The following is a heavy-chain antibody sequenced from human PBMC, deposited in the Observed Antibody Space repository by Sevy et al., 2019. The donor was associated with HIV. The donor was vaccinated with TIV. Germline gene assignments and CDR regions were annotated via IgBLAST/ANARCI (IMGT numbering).Heavy chain of an antibody. CDR2: INPNSGGT. V-gene: IGHV1-2*02. D-gene: IGHD1-26*01. Sequence: ASVKVSCKASGYTFTGYYMHWVRQAPGQGLEWMGWINPNSGGTNYAQKFQGRVTMTRDTSISTAYMELSRLRSDDPAVYDWARDGGEGVGATGGGDYWGQGTLVTVSS. CDR3: ARDGGEGVGATGGGDY. CDR1: GYTFTGYY. J-gene: IGHJ4*02.